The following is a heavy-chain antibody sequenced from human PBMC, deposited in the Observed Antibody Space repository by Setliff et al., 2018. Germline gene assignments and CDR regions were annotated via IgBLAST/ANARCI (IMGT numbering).Heavy chain of an antibody. V-gene: IGHV4-39*01. Sequence: PAETLSLTCTVSGGSVSNSGFFWGWLRQAPGKGLEWIGNIYDSGSSNYNASLKCRLIISVDTSKNQFSLKLRSVTAADTAVYYCARTGTYRYFDSWGQGTLVTVSS. J-gene: IGHJ4*02. CDR3: ARTGTYRYFDS. CDR2: IYDSGSS. D-gene: IGHD1-1*01. CDR1: GGSVSNSGFF.